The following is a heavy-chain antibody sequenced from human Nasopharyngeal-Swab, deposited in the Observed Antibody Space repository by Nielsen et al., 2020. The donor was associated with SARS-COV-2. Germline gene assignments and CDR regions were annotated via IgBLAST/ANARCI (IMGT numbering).Heavy chain of an antibody. D-gene: IGHD6-13*01. CDR3: VRSSSWYYFDY. Sequence: SETLSLTCTVSGASIAYSTFYWVWIRQPPGKGLVWIGYFYYNGNNYQNPSLKSRLTISVDKSKNQFSLQLSSVTAADTAVYYCVRSSSWYYFDYWAQGTQVTVSS. V-gene: IGHV4-39*01. CDR2: FYYNGNN. CDR1: GASIAYSTFY. J-gene: IGHJ4*02.